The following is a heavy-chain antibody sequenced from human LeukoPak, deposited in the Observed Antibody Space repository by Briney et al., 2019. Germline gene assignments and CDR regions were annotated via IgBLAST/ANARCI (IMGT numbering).Heavy chain of an antibody. J-gene: IGHJ6*04. D-gene: IGHD4-23*01. Sequence: GGSLRLSCAASGSTFSSYEMNWVRQAPGKGLEWVSYISSSGSTIYYADSVKGRFTISRDNAKNSLYLQMNSLRAEDTAVYYCARAPTTVIIVSGWYYGMDVWGKGTTVTVSS. CDR3: ARAPTTVIIVSGWYYGMDV. V-gene: IGHV3-48*03. CDR2: ISSSGSTI. CDR1: GSTFSSYE.